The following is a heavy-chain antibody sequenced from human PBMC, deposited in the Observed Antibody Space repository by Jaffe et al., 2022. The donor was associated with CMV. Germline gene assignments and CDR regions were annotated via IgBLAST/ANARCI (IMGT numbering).Heavy chain of an antibody. V-gene: IGHV1-2*02. D-gene: IGHD3-10*01. Sequence: QVQLVQSGAEVKKPGASVKVSCKASGYTFTGYYMHWVRQAPGQGLEWMGWINPNSGGTNYAQKFQGRVTMTRDTSISTAYMELSRLRSDDTAVYYCARGYYYGSGSAPYYFDYWGQGTLVTVSS. J-gene: IGHJ4*02. CDR3: ARGYYYGSGSAPYYFDY. CDR2: INPNSGGT. CDR1: GYTFTGYY.